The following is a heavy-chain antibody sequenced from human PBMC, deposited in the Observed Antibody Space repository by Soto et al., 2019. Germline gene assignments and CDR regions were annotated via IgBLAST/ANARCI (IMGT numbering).Heavy chain of an antibody. CDR3: AKDPEDDFWSGYYCDY. Sequence: GGSLRLSCAASGFTCSRYGMHWVRQAPGKGLEWVAVISYDGSNKYYSDSVKGRFTISRDNSKNTLYLQMNSLRAEDTAVYYCAKDPEDDFWSGYYCDYWGQGTLVTVSS. D-gene: IGHD3-3*01. V-gene: IGHV3-30*18. CDR1: GFTCSRYG. CDR2: ISYDGSNK. J-gene: IGHJ4*02.